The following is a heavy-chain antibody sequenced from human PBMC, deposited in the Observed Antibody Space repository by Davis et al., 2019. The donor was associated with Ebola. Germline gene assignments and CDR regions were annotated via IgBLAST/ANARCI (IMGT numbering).Heavy chain of an antibody. CDR2: ISYDGSNK. Sequence: GESLKISCAASGFTFSSYAMHWVRQAPGKGLEWVAVISYDGSNKYYADSVKGRFTISRDNSKNTLYLQMNSLRAEDTALYYCARDPNYYNSGAIDYWGQGILVTVSS. CDR1: GFTFSSYA. J-gene: IGHJ4*02. CDR3: ARDPNYYNSGAIDY. V-gene: IGHV3-30*04. D-gene: IGHD3-10*01.